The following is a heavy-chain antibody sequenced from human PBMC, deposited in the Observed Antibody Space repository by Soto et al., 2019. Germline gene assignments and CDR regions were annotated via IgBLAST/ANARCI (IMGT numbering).Heavy chain of an antibody. J-gene: IGHJ3*02. CDR2: ISTSGSYI. CDR3: ATIGDRDGSDI. V-gene: IGHV3-21*01. Sequence: EVQLVESGGGLVKPEESLRLSCTASGFSFSSYNMKWVRQAPGKGLEWVSSISTSGSYIFYAGSVRGRFTIFRDGAKKALHLQMNSLRVEDTAGYYCATIGDRDGSDIWGQGTTVIVSS. CDR1: GFSFSSYN. D-gene: IGHD4-17*01.